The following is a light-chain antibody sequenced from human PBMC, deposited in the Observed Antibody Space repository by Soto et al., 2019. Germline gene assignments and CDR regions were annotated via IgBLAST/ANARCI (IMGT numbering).Light chain of an antibody. J-gene: IGKJ3*01. CDR1: QSVSSSY. V-gene: IGKV3-20*01. Sequence: EIVLTQSPGTLSFSPGDRATLTCRASQSVSSSYLAWFQQKPGQAPRLLIYGASSRATGIPDRFSGSGSGTDFTLTISRLEPEDFAVYYCQQYGNAPFTLGPGTKVDIK. CDR2: GAS. CDR3: QQYGNAPFT.